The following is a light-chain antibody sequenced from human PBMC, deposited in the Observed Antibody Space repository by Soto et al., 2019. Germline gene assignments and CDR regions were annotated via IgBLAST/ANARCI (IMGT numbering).Light chain of an antibody. Sequence: QSALTQPASVSGSPGQSITIPCTGTSSDVGSYNLVSWFQQHPGKVPELMIYEVSHRPSGVSNRFSGSKSDNTASLTISGLQDEDEADSYCSSYTSISTLYVFGTGTKVTVL. CDR1: SSDVGSYNL. CDR2: EVS. CDR3: SSYTSISTLYV. V-gene: IGLV2-14*02. J-gene: IGLJ1*01.